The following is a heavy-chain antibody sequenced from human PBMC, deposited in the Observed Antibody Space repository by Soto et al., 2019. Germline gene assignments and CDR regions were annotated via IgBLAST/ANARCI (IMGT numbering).Heavy chain of an antibody. CDR3: AKTMGDCSGGSCYGAYSMDV. Sequence: PGGSLRLSCAASGFTFSSYAMSWVRQAPGKGLEWVSAISGSGGSTYSADSVKGRFTISRDNSKNTVHLQMNSLRAEDTAVYYCAKTMGDCSGGSCYGAYSMDVWGQGITVTVSS. D-gene: IGHD2-15*01. J-gene: IGHJ6*02. CDR2: ISGSGGST. CDR1: GFTFSSYA. V-gene: IGHV3-23*01.